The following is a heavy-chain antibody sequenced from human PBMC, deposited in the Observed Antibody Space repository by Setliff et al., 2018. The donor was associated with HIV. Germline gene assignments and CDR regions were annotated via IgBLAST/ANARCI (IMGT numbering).Heavy chain of an antibody. D-gene: IGHD5-18*01. Sequence: GGSLRLSCAASGFAFSSYSLNWVRQAPGKGLEWVSYISSSSSTVFYADSVKGRFTISRDDAKNSLFLQMNSLRAEDTAVYYCARDWLADGYSTKFAFDIWGQGTMVTVSS. CDR1: GFAFSSYS. CDR2: ISSSSSTV. V-gene: IGHV3-48*01. J-gene: IGHJ3*02. CDR3: ARDWLADGYSTKFAFDI.